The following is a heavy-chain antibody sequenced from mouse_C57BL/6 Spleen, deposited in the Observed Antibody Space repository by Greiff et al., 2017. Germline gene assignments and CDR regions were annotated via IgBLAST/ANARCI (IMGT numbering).Heavy chain of an antibody. Sequence: QVQLQQPGAELVKPGASVKMSCKASGYTFTSYWITWVKQRPGQGLEWIGDIYPGSGSTNYNEKFKSKATLTLDTSSSPAYMQLIRLTSEDSAVYYCAGIYYYGSSGYAMDYWGQGTSVTVSS. CDR3: AGIYYYGSSGYAMDY. CDR2: IYPGSGST. D-gene: IGHD1-1*01. J-gene: IGHJ4*01. V-gene: IGHV1-55*01. CDR1: GYTFTSYW.